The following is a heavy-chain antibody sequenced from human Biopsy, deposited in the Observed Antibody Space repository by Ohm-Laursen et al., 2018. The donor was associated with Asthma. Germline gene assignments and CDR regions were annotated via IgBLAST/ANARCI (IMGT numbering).Heavy chain of an antibody. Sequence: SSVKVSCKASGDSLGSFLNYAISWVRQAPRQGLEWMGGLIPVLGTADYAPMFQGRVTITADESTSTAYMELSSLRSEDTAVYYCARGGGAHFQHWSQGTLVTVSS. D-gene: IGHD2-21*01. V-gene: IGHV1-69*01. CDR2: LIPVLGTA. J-gene: IGHJ1*01. CDR3: ARGGGAHFQH. CDR1: GDSLGSFLNYA.